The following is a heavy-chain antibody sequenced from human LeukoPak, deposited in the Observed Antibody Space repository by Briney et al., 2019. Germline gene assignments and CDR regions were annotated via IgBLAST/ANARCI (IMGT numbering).Heavy chain of an antibody. CDR1: GFTFSSYG. CDR2: IRYDGSNK. D-gene: IGHD1-20*01. Sequence: GGSLGLSCAASGFTFSSYGMHWVRQAPGKGLEWVAFIRYDGSNKYYADSVKGRFTISRDNSKNTLYLQMNSLRAEDTAVYYCAKGPSRITGTRYYFDYWGQGTLVTVSS. J-gene: IGHJ4*02. CDR3: AKGPSRITGTRYYFDY. V-gene: IGHV3-30*02.